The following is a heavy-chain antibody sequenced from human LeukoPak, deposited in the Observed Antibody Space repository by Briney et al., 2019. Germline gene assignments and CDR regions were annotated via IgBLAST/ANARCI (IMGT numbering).Heavy chain of an antibody. D-gene: IGHD3-16*02. CDR2: IYPGDSDT. J-gene: IGHJ4*02. V-gene: IGHV5-51*01. CDR3: ARQSANYDYVWGSYRYWYYFDY. CDR1: GYSFTSYW. Sequence: HGGSLQISCKGSGYSFTSYWIGWVRQMPGKGLEWMEIIYPGDSDTRYSPSFQGQVTISADKSISTSYLQWSSLKASDTAMYYCARQSANYDYVWGSYRYWYYFDYWGQGTLVTVSS.